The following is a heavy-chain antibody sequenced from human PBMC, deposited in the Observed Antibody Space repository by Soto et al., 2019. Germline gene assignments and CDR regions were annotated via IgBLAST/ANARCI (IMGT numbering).Heavy chain of an antibody. CDR1: GGSISSSSYY. D-gene: IGHD3-3*01. CDR2: IYYSGST. V-gene: IGHV4-39*01. J-gene: IGHJ5*02. Sequence: QLQLQESGPGLVKPSETLSLTCTVSGGSISSSSYYWGWIRQPPGKGLEWIGSIYYSGSTYYNPSLTSRVTICVDTSKTQLSLKLSSVTAADTAVYYCASHVLRFLEWLLYNWFDPWGQGTLVTVSS. CDR3: ASHVLRFLEWLLYNWFDP.